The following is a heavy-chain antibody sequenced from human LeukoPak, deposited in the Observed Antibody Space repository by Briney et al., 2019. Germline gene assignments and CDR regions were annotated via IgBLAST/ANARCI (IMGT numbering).Heavy chain of an antibody. CDR1: GYTFTSYD. CDR2: MNPNSGNT. D-gene: IGHD4-11*01. V-gene: IGHV1-8*01. Sequence: AASVKVSCMASGYTFTSYDINWVRQATGQGLEWMGWMNPNSGNTGYAQKFQGRVTMTRNTSISTAYMELSSLRSEDTAVYYCARVFYSKPSHYNYYYYMDVWGKGTTVTVSS. CDR3: ARVFYSKPSHYNYYYYMDV. J-gene: IGHJ6*03.